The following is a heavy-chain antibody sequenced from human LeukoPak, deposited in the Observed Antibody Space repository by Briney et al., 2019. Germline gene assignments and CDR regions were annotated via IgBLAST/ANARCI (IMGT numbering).Heavy chain of an antibody. D-gene: IGHD4-17*01. CDR2: IIPIFGTA. V-gene: IGHV1-69*05. CDR3: ARGGYGDYGGSYYFDY. CDR1: GGTFSSYA. Sequence: ASVKVSCKASGGTFSSYAISWVRQAPGQGLEWMGRIIPIFGTANYAQKFQGRVTITTDESTSTAYMELSSLRSEDTAVYYCARGGYGDYGGSYYFDYWGQGTLVTLSS. J-gene: IGHJ4*02.